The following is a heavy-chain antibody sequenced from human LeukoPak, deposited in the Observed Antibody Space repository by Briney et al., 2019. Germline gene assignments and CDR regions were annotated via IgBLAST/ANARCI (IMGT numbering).Heavy chain of an antibody. D-gene: IGHD3-3*01. Sequence: GGSLRLSCADSGFTFSFYAMTWVRQAPGKGLEWVSSIDGRGSPTYYADSVKGRFTISRDNSKNTLYLLLNSLRAEDTAVYYCARFHDFWRWGQGTLVTVSS. CDR3: ARFHDFWR. J-gene: IGHJ4*02. CDR2: IDGRGSPT. V-gene: IGHV3-23*01. CDR1: GFTFSFYA.